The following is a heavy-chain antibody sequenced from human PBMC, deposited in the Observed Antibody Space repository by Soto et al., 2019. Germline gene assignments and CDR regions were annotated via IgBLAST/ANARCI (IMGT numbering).Heavy chain of an antibody. Sequence: HPGESLKISCKGSGYSFTSYWIGWVRQMPGTGLEWMGIIYPGDSDTRYSPSFQGQVSISADKSISTAYLQWSSLKASDTAMYYCARLFPTPTYYDFWSGLDYWGQGTLVTVSS. CDR1: GYSFTSYW. J-gene: IGHJ4*02. V-gene: IGHV5-51*01. CDR2: IYPGDSDT. D-gene: IGHD3-3*01. CDR3: ARLFPTPTYYDFWSGLDY.